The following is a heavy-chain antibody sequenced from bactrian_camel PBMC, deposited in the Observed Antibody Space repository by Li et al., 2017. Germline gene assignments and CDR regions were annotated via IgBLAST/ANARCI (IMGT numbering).Heavy chain of an antibody. D-gene: IGHD1*01. Sequence: HVQLVESGGGSVEVGGSLRLSCVISGYTASLECMGWFRQVSGKEREGVAAIDDDGDESYADSVKGRFTVSRDNDKNLLFLQMNNLRPEDSAMYYCAAPRRWRNACSIRDDPYWGQGTQVTVS. CDR3: AAPRRWRNACSIRDDPY. J-gene: IGHJ4*01. V-gene: IGHV3S53*01. CDR1: GYTASLEC. CDR2: IDDDGDE.